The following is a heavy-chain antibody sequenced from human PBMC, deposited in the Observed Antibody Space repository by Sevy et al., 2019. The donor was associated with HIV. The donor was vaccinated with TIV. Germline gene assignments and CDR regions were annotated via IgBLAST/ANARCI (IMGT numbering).Heavy chain of an antibody. J-gene: IGHJ4*02. CDR1: GYTFTSYA. CDR3: VRSVIPTAIFDY. CDR2: INPGNGNT. Sequence: ASVKVSCKASGYTFTSYAIHWVRQAPGQRLAWMGWINPGNGNTKYSQKFQGRVTITRDTSASTTYMELSSLRSEDTAVYYCVRSVIPTAIFDYWGRGTLVTVSS. D-gene: IGHD2-2*01. V-gene: IGHV1-3*01.